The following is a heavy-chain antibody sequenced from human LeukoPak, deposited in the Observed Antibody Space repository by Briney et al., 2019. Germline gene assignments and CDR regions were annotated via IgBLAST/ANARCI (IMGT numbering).Heavy chain of an antibody. V-gene: IGHV1-46*01. J-gene: IGHJ4*02. CDR1: GYTFTSYY. Sequence: GASVKVSCKASGYTFTSYYMHWVRQAPGQGLEWMGIINPSGGSTSYAQKFQGRVTMTSDTSTSTVYMELSSLRSEDTAVYYCARDPRRYSGYAYFDYWGQGNLVTVSS. D-gene: IGHD5-12*01. CDR3: ARDPRRYSGYAYFDY. CDR2: INPSGGST.